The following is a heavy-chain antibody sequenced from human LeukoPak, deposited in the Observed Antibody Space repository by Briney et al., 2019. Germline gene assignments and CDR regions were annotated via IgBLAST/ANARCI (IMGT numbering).Heavy chain of an antibody. D-gene: IGHD3-22*01. CDR3: AHKKNYYDSSVFDN. Sequence: SGPTLVNPTQTLTLTCTFSGFSLNTRGVGVGWIRQPPGRALEWLALIYWDDDRRYSPSLKSRLTITKDTSKNQVVLTMTNMDPVDTATYFCAHKKNYYDSSVFDNWGQGTLVTVSS. CDR2: IYWDDDR. CDR1: GFSLNTRGVG. J-gene: IGHJ4*02. V-gene: IGHV2-5*02.